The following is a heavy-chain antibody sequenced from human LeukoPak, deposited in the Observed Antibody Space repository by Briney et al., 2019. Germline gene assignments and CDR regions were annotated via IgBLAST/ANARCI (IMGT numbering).Heavy chain of an antibody. Sequence: GGSLRLSCAASGFIFGSSAMGWVRQAPGKGLEWVSSISGSGGSTFYADSVKGRFTVSRDNSNNTLSLQMSSLRAEDTAVYYCAKGHSSRLDYWGQGTLVTVSS. J-gene: IGHJ4*02. D-gene: IGHD6-13*01. V-gene: IGHV3-23*01. CDR1: GFIFGSSA. CDR3: AKGHSSRLDY. CDR2: ISGSGGST.